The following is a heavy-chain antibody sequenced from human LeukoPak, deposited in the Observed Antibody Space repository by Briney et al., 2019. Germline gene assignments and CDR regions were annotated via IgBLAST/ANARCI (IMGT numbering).Heavy chain of an antibody. CDR1: GYTFTAYY. J-gene: IGHJ4*02. CDR3: ARVRRYCSSTSCYKGFDY. Sequence: ASVKVSCKSSGYTFTAYYVHWVRQAPGQGLEWMGIINPSGGSTSYAQKFQGRVTMTRDMSTSTVYMELSSLRSEDTAVYYCARVRRYCSSTSCYKGFDYWGQGTLVTVSS. D-gene: IGHD2-2*02. CDR2: INPSGGST. V-gene: IGHV1-46*01.